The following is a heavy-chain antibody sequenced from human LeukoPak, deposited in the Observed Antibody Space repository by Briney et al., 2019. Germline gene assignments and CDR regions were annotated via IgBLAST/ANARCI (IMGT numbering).Heavy chain of an antibody. CDR3: VRSIPCHTTSCYLYYFDY. CDR2: IRRKVNSYTT. Sequence: GGSLRLSCAASGFTFSDHYMDWVRQAPGKGLEWVGRIRRKVNSYTTEYAASVKGRFVISRDDSIDSLYLQMNSLETEDTAVYYCVRSIPCHTTSCYLYYFDYWGQGTLVTVSS. D-gene: IGHD2-2*01. CDR1: GFTFSDHY. V-gene: IGHV3-72*01. J-gene: IGHJ4*02.